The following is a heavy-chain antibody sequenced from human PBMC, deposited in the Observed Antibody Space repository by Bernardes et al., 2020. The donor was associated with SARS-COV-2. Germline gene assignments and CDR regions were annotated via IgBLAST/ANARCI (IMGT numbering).Heavy chain of an antibody. CDR2: ISGSGDRI. CDR3: AKNPALCTTISCYNFFDY. D-gene: IGHD2-2*01. CDR1: GFTFSNYA. V-gene: IGHV3-23*01. J-gene: IGHJ4*02. Sequence: GGSLRLSCAASGFTFSNYAMSWVRQAPGKGLEWVSVISGSGDRIYYAGSVKGRFTISRDDSKNTLYLQMNNLRADDTAVYYCAKNPALCTTISCYNFFDYWGQGTLVTVSS.